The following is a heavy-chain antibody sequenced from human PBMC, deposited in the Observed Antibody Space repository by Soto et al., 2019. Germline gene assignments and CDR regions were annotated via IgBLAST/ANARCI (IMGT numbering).Heavy chain of an antibody. CDR3: ARVSVAWAFDY. CDR1: GGSISSGGYS. D-gene: IGHD1-26*01. CDR2: IYHSGST. Sequence: QLQLQESGSGLVKPSQTLSLTCAVSGGSISSGGYSWSWIRQPPGKGLEWIGYIYHSGSTYYNPSLKRRVTISVDRSKNQFSLNLSSVTAAETAVYYCARVSVAWAFDYWGQGTLVTVSS. J-gene: IGHJ4*02. V-gene: IGHV4-30-2*01.